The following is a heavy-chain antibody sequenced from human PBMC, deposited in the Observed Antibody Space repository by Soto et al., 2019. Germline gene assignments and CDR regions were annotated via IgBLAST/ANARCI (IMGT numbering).Heavy chain of an antibody. CDR3: ARDRCYDGTCYSASDS. J-gene: IGHJ5*01. D-gene: IGHD2-15*01. Sequence: LRLSCAASGFSFITYNMDWVRQAPGKRPEWIAYISTTSFTIYYADSVKGRFTISRDNDRNSLYLEMNSLRDEDTAVYYCARDRCYDGTCYSASDSWGQGTLVTVSS. CDR1: GFSFITYN. V-gene: IGHV3-48*02. CDR2: ISTTSFTI.